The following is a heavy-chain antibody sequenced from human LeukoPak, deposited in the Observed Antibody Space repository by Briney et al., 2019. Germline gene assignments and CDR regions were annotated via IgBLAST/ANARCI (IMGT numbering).Heavy chain of an antibody. CDR1: GYTFTDYY. CDR2: VDPEDGET. Sequence: EASVKVSCKVSGYTFTDYYMHWVQQAPGKGLEWMGLVDPEDGETIYAEKFQGRVSMTRSTSISTAYMELSSLRSEDTAVYYCARAHCRENMPAADTGCWFDPWGQGTLVTVSS. D-gene: IGHD6-13*01. J-gene: IGHJ5*02. V-gene: IGHV1-69-2*01. CDR3: ARAHCRENMPAADTGCWFDP.